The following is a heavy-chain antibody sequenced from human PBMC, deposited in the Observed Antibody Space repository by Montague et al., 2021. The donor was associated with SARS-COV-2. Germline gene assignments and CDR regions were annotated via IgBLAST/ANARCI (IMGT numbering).Heavy chain of an antibody. V-gene: IGHV1-8*01. J-gene: IGHJ4*02. CDR2: MNPNSGNT. CDR3: ARAQYYYDSSGYYPAY. Sequence: SVKVSCEASGYTFTSYDINWVRQATGQGLEWMGWMNPNSGNTGYAQKFQGRVTMTRNTSISTAYMELSSLRSEDTAVYYCARAQYYYDSSGYYPAYWGQGTLVTVSS. CDR1: GYTFTSYD. D-gene: IGHD3-22*01.